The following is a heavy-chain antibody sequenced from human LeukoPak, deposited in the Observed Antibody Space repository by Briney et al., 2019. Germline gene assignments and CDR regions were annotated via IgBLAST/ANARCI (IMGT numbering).Heavy chain of an antibody. CDR1: GFTFSDYY. V-gene: IGHV3-11*01. Sequence: GGSLRLSCAASGFTFSDYYMSWIRQAPGKGLEWVSYISSSGSTIYYADSVKGRFTISRDNAKNSLYLQMNSLRGEDAAVYYCARGPSSSWYMVDYWGQGTLVTVSS. CDR3: ARGPSSSWYMVDY. CDR2: ISSSGSTI. J-gene: IGHJ4*02. D-gene: IGHD6-13*01.